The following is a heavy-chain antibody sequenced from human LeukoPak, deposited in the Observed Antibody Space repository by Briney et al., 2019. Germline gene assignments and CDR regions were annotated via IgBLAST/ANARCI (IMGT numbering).Heavy chain of an antibody. Sequence: ASVKVSCKASGYTFTDYFLYWVRQAPGQGLEWMGWIKPKSGGTNYARDFQGRVTMTRDTSISTAYMELRSLRSDDTAVYYCARDGDTAETNWFDPWGQGTLVTVSS. CDR1: GYTFTDYF. CDR2: IKPKSGGT. CDR3: ARDGDTAETNWFDP. V-gene: IGHV1-2*02. J-gene: IGHJ5*02. D-gene: IGHD5-18*01.